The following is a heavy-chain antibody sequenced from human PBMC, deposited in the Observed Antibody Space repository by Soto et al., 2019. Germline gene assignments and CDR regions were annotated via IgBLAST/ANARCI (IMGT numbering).Heavy chain of an antibody. Sequence: ASVKVSCKASGYTFTSYYMHWVRQAPGQGLEWMGIINPSGGSTSYAQKFQGRVTMTRDTSTSTVYMELSSLRSEDTAVYYCARGSEVPAARGAFDYWGQGTLVTVSS. D-gene: IGHD2-2*01. V-gene: IGHV1-46*01. J-gene: IGHJ4*02. CDR2: INPSGGST. CDR1: GYTFTSYY. CDR3: ARGSEVPAARGAFDY.